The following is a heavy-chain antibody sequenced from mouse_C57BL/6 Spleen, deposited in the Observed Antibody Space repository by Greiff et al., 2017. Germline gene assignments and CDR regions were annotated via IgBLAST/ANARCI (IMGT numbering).Heavy chain of an antibody. CDR3: SKYCYDSRYFDY. J-gene: IGHJ2*01. CDR2: IRNKANGYTT. D-gene: IGHD2-12*01. CDR1: GFPFTDYY. V-gene: IGHV7-3*01. Sequence: EVKVVESGGGLVQPGGSLSLSCAASGFPFTDYYMSWVRQPPGKALEWLGFIRNKANGYTTEYSASVKGRFTISRDNSQSILYLQMNALRAEDIATYYWSKYCYDSRYFDYWGQGTTLTVSS.